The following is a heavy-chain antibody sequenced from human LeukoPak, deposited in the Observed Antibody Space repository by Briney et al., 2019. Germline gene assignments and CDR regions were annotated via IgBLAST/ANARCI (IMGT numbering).Heavy chain of an antibody. Sequence: GGSLRLSCEASGDTFSGHSVSWVRQAPGKGLEWISYIGYGGSPIHFADSVKGRFGISRDDAKNSLYLYINTLRAEDTAIYYCARGYDSRARFDSWGQGILVTVSS. D-gene: IGHD1-20*01. V-gene: IGHV3-48*01. CDR3: ARGYDSRARFDS. CDR2: IGYGGSPI. J-gene: IGHJ4*02. CDR1: GDTFSGHS.